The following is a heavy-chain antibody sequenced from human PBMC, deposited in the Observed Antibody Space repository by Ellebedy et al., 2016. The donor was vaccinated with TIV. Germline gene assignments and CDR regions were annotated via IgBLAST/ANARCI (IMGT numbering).Heavy chain of an antibody. J-gene: IGHJ6*02. CDR3: ASVNYGSGSHHSYYYYYGMDV. Sequence: MPSETLSLTCAVYGGSFSGYYWSWIRQPPGKGLEWIGEINHSGSTNYNPSLKSRVTISVDTSKNQFSLKLSSVTAADTAVYYCASVNYGSGSHHSYYYYYGMDVWGQGTTVTVSS. CDR1: GGSFSGYY. V-gene: IGHV4-34*01. CDR2: INHSGST. D-gene: IGHD3-10*01.